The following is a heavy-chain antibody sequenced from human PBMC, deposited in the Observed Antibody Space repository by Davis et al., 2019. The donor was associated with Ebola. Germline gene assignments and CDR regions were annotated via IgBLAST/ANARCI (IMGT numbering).Heavy chain of an antibody. CDR1: GFTFSSYA. Sequence: GGSLRLSCAASGFTFSSYAMHWVRQAPGKGLEWVAVISYDGNNKYYADSVKGRFTISRDNSKNTLYLQMNSLRAEDTAVYYCARGRVDYYDNSGYYYFDYWGQGTLITVSS. CDR3: ARGRVDYYDNSGYYYFDY. V-gene: IGHV3-30-3*01. D-gene: IGHD3-22*01. CDR2: ISYDGNNK. J-gene: IGHJ4*02.